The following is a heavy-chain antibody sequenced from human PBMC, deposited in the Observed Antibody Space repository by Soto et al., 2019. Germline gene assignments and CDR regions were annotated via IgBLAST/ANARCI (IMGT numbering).Heavy chain of an antibody. CDR2: IAPTDSYT. CDR1: GYSFTSYW. J-gene: IGHJ4*02. Sequence: GESLKISCKGSGYSFTSYWITWVRQMPGKGLEWMGRIAPTDSYTNYSPSFQGHVTISADKSISTAYLQWSSLKASDTAMYYCARHCSSTSCQFDYWGQGTLVTVSS. V-gene: IGHV5-10-1*01. D-gene: IGHD2-2*01. CDR3: ARHCSSTSCQFDY.